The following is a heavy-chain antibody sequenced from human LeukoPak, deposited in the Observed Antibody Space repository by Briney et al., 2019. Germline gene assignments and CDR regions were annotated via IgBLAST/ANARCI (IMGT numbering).Heavy chain of an antibody. D-gene: IGHD1-26*01. CDR3: ARDMTWGLNY. J-gene: IGHJ4*02. Sequence: SETLSLTCTVSGGSISSYYWSWIRQPPGKGLEWIGYIYYSGSTNYNPSLKSRVTISVDTSKNQFSLKLRSVTAADTAVYYCARDMTWGLNYWGQGTLVTVSS. CDR2: IYYSGST. V-gene: IGHV4-59*01. CDR1: GGSISSYY.